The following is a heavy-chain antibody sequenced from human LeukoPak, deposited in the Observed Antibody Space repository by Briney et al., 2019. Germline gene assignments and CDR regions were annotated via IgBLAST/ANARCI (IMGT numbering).Heavy chain of an antibody. CDR3: ARGNRGSLRAIDY. Sequence: SETLSLTCTVSGGSISSYYWSWIRQPPGKGLEWIGYIYYSGSTNYNPSLKSRVTISVDTSKNQFSLKLSSVTAADTAVYYCARGNRGSLRAIDYWGQGTLVTVSS. J-gene: IGHJ4*02. CDR2: IYYSGST. D-gene: IGHD4-23*01. V-gene: IGHV4-59*01. CDR1: GGSISSYY.